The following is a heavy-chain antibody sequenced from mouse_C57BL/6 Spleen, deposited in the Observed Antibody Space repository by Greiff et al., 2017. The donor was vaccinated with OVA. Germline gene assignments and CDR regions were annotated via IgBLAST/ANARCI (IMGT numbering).Heavy chain of an antibody. Sequence: QVQLQQPGAELVKPGASVKLSCKASGYTFTSYWMQWVKQRPGQGLEWIGEIDPSDSYTNYNQKFKGKATLTVDTSSSTAYMQLRSLTSADSAVYYCARYYGSSYEWFAYWGQGTLVTVSA. CDR2: IDPSDSYT. V-gene: IGHV1-50*01. CDR3: ARYYGSSYEWFAY. D-gene: IGHD1-1*01. CDR1: GYTFTSYW. J-gene: IGHJ3*01.